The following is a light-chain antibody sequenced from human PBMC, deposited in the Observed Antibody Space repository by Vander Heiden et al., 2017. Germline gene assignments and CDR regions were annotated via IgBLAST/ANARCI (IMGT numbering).Light chain of an antibody. CDR2: GVS. J-gene: IGKJ1*01. V-gene: IGKV3-20*01. Sequence: DIVFTQSPGTPSLSPGARATLSCRASQSVSSSYLAWYQDVPCQWPRLLIYGVSIRATGIPDRFSRSGSGTDFTLTMRRLEPEDFAVYYCRGDGGEGWTFGQGTKVEIK. CDR3: RGDGGEGWT. CDR1: QSVSSSY.